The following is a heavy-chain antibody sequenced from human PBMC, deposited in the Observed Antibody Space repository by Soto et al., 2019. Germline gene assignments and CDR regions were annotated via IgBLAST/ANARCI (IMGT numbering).Heavy chain of an antibody. Sequence: ASVKVSCKASGYTFTGYYMHWVRQAPGQGLEWMGWINPNSGGTNYAQKCQGRVTMTRDTSISTAYMELSRLRSDDTAVYYCARGTYDFWSGYYWDNGWGPSDPYMDVWGQGTTVTVSS. CDR3: ARGTYDFWSGYYWDNGWGPSDPYMDV. V-gene: IGHV1-2*02. CDR2: INPNSGGT. J-gene: IGHJ6*02. D-gene: IGHD3-3*01. CDR1: GYTFTGYY.